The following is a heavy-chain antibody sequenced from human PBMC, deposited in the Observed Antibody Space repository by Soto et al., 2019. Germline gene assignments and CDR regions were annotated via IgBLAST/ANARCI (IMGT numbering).Heavy chain of an antibody. J-gene: IGHJ3*02. CDR2: IYYSGST. CDR3: ARDSSPLITYYDYIWGSYRHRSFDI. D-gene: IGHD3-16*02. Sequence: SETLSLTCTVSGGSISSYYWSWIRQPPGKGLEWIGYIYYSGSTNYNPSLKSRVTISVDTSKNQFSLKLGSLTAADTAFYYCARDSSPLITYYDYIWGSYRHRSFDIWGQGTMVTVSS. V-gene: IGHV4-59*01. CDR1: GGSISSYY.